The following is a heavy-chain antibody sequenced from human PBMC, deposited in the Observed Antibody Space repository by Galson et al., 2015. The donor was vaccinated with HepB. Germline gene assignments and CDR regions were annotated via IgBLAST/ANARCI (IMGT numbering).Heavy chain of an antibody. V-gene: IGHV5-51*01. CDR1: GYSFTSYW. J-gene: IGHJ4*02. CDR3: ARQHEYSSSSGLAADY. Sequence: QSGAEVKKPGESLKISCKGSGYSFTSYWIGWVRQMPGKGLEWMGIIYPGDSDTRYSPSFQGQVTISADKSISTAYLQWSSLKASDTAMYYCARQHEYSSSSGLAADYWGQGTLVTVSS. CDR2: IYPGDSDT. D-gene: IGHD6-6*01.